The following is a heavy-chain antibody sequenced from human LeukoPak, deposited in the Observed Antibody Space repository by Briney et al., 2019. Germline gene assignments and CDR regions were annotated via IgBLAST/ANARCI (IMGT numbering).Heavy chain of an antibody. CDR2: ISYDGSNK. CDR1: GFTFSSYA. D-gene: IGHD3-22*01. Sequence: PGGPLRLSCAASGFTFSSYAMHWVRQAPGKGLEWVAVISYDGSNKYYADSVKGRFTISRDNSKNTLYLQMNSLRAEDTAVYYCARGLGLGYYDSSGYSDFDYWGQGTLVTVSS. CDR3: ARGLGLGYYDSSGYSDFDY. J-gene: IGHJ4*02. V-gene: IGHV3-30*04.